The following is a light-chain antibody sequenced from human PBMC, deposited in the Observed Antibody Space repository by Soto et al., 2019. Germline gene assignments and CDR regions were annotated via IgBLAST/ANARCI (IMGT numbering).Light chain of an antibody. CDR1: SSNIGAGYD. Sequence: QSVLTQPRSVSGAPGQRVTISCTGSSSNIGAGYDVHWFQQLPGTAHKLLIYGNTNRPSGVPDRFSGSKSGTSASLAITGLQAEDEADYYCQSYDSSLSGVVFGGWTKRTVL. V-gene: IGLV1-40*01. CDR2: GNT. J-gene: IGLJ2*01. CDR3: QSYDSSLSGVV.